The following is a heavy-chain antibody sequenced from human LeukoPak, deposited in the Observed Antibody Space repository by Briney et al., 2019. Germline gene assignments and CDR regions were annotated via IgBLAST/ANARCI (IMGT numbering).Heavy chain of an antibody. CDR1: GFTFSDYY. J-gene: IGHJ4*02. CDR2: ISGSSSYT. D-gene: IGHD4-17*01. V-gene: IGHV3-11*06. CDR3: ARENDYGVLRRRGVFDY. Sequence: PGGSLRLSCAASGFTFSDYYTSWIRQAPGKGLEWVSYISGSSSYTNYADSVKGRFTISRDNAKNSLYLQMNSLRAEDTAVYYCARENDYGVLRRRGVFDYWGQGTLVTVSS.